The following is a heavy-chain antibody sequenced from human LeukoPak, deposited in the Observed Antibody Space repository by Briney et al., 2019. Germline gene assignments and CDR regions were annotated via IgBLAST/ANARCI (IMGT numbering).Heavy chain of an antibody. CDR3: AKSRDFYYYDSSGYRDAFDI. Sequence: GRSLRLSCAASGFTFSSYAMHWVRQAPGKGLEWVAVISYDGSNKYYADSVKGRFTISRVNSKDTLYLQMNSLRAEDTAVYYCAKSRDFYYYDSSGYRDAFDIWGQGTMVTVSS. V-gene: IGHV3-30-3*02. D-gene: IGHD3-22*01. CDR1: GFTFSSYA. J-gene: IGHJ3*02. CDR2: ISYDGSNK.